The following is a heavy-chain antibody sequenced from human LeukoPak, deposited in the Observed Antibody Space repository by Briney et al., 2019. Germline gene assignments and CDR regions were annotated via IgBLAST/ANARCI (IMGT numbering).Heavy chain of an antibody. CDR2: ITGSGTST. CDR3: AKDFVDLGRD. D-gene: IGHD1-26*01. J-gene: IGHJ4*02. Sequence: PGGSLRLSCAASGFTFSSYAMSWVRQAPGKGLEWVSAITGSGTSTYYADSVKGRFTISRDNSKNTLYLQMNSLRVEDTAVYYCAKDFVDLGRDWGQGTLVTVSS. CDR1: GFTFSSYA. V-gene: IGHV3-23*01.